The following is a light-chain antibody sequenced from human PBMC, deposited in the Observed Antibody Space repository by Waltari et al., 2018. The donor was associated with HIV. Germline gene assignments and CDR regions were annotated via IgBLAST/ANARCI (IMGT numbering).Light chain of an antibody. CDR1: QSVGSN. Sequence: EIVMTQSPATLSVSPGDRATLSCRDSQSVGSNLAWYQQKPGQAPRLLMYGSSTRATGVPARFSGSGSGTEFALTISSLQSEDFALYYCQQSKNWWSFGQGTKVEIK. V-gene: IGKV3-15*01. CDR2: GSS. CDR3: QQSKNWWS. J-gene: IGKJ1*01.